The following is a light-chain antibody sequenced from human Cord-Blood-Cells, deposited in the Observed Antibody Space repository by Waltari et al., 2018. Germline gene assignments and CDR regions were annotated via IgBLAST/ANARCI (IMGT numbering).Light chain of an antibody. CDR1: QSVSSN. CDR2: GAS. V-gene: IGKV3-15*01. Sequence: EILMTQSPSTLSVSPGERATLSCSASQSVSSNLAWHQQKPVQVPRLLNYGASTRATGIPARFSGSESGTEFTLTISSLQSEDFAVYYCQQYNNWPYTFGQGT. CDR3: QQYNNWPYT. J-gene: IGKJ2*01.